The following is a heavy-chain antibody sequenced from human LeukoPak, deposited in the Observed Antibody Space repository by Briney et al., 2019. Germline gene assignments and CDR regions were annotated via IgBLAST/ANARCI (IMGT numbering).Heavy chain of an antibody. Sequence: ASVKVSCKASGHTFIDHFVHWVRQAPGQGLEWMGIINPLTGTATYAQKFQGRISMTRDTSTGTVHMELSSLRSEDTALYYCARVERLIAASGRGAFDYWGQGTLVTVSS. CDR3: ARVERLIAASGRGAFDY. CDR2: INPLTGTA. V-gene: IGHV1-46*01. CDR1: GHTFIDHF. D-gene: IGHD1-1*01. J-gene: IGHJ4*02.